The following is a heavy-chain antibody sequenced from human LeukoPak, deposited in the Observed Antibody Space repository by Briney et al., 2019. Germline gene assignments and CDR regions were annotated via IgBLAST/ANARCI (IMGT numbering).Heavy chain of an antibody. V-gene: IGHV1-69*13. J-gene: IGHJ4*02. CDR1: GYTFTSYG. CDR2: IIPIFGTA. CDR3: ARGQAEPDHDYTIYDY. Sequence: SVKVSCKASGYTFTSYGISWVRQAPGQGLEWMGGIIPIFGTANYAQKFQGRVTITADESTSTAYMELSSLRSEDTAVYYCARGQAEPDHDYTIYDYWGQGTLVTVSS. D-gene: IGHD4-11*01.